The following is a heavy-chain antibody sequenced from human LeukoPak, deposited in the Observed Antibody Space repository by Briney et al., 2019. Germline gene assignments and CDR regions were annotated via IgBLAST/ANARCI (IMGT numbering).Heavy chain of an antibody. CDR3: ARHYSARYCSGGPCSPQGKWFDP. D-gene: IGHD2-15*01. Sequence: GGSLRLSCAAWGFTFRTYWMSGVGEAPGEGLEGGANIKQEGSEKYYVDSVKGRFTISRDNAKNSLYLQMNSLRADDTAVYYRARHYSARYCSGGPCSPQGKWFDPWGQGPLVTVYS. CDR2: IKQEGSEK. J-gene: IGHJ5*02. CDR1: GFTFRTYW. V-gene: IGHV3-7*01.